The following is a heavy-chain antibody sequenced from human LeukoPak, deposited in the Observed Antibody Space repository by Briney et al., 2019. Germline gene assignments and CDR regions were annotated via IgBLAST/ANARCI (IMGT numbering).Heavy chain of an antibody. D-gene: IGHD3-3*01. J-gene: IGHJ4*02. V-gene: IGHV4-34*01. Sequence: PSETLSLTCAVYGGSFSGYYWSWIRQSPGKGLEWIGEINHSGSTNYNPSLKSRVTILVDTSKNQFSLKLSSVTAADTAVYYCARGAKRITIFGVVIDLAYFDYWGQGTLVTVSS. CDR2: INHSGST. CDR1: GGSFSGYY. CDR3: ARGAKRITIFGVVIDLAYFDY.